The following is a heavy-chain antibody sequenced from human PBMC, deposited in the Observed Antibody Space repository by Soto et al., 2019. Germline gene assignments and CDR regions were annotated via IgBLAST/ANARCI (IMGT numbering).Heavy chain of an antibody. CDR1: GGTFSTYA. CDR3: ARGKQLGPTRKKNRYFG. Sequence: SVKVSCKAPGGTFSTYAISWVRQAPGQGLEWMGGIIPMFGTANYAQRFQDRVTITADESTNTVYMELSSLRSEDTAVYFCARGKQLGPTRKKNRYFGWGQGTLVTVP. CDR2: IIPMFGTA. J-gene: IGHJ4*02. V-gene: IGHV1-69*13. D-gene: IGHD6-13*01.